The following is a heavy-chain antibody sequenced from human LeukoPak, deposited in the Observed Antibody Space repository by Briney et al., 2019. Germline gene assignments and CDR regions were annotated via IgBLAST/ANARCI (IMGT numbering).Heavy chain of an antibody. J-gene: IGHJ4*02. D-gene: IGHD3-10*01. CDR3: ARDRSYGSGTD. Sequence: SETLSLTCTVSGYSISSGYYWGWIRQPPGKGLEWIGSIYYSGSTYYSPSLKSRVTISVDTSKNQFSLKLTSVTAVDTAVYYCARDRSYGSGTDWGQGTLVTVSS. CDR1: GYSISSGYY. V-gene: IGHV4-38-2*02. CDR2: IYYSGST.